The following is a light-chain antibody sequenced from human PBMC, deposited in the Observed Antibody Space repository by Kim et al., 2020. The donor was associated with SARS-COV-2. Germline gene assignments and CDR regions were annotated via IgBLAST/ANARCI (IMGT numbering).Light chain of an antibody. J-gene: IGKJ3*01. CDR3: PQSYITPFT. CDR1: QSISSH. CDR2: AAS. Sequence: DIQMTQSPSSLSASVGDRVTITCRTTQSISSHFNWYQQKPGRAPKLLISAASTLQGGVPSRFSGSGSETDFTLTISSLQPEDFAPYFCPQSYITPFTFGPGTKVDIK. V-gene: IGKV1-39*01.